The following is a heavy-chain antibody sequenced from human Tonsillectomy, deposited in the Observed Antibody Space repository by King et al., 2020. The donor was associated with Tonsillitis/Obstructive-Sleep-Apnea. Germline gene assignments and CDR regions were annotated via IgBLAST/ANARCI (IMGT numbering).Heavy chain of an antibody. CDR1: GGSFSGYY. Sequence: VQLQQWGAGLLKPSETLSLTCAVYGGSFSGYYWSGIRQPPGKGLEWIGEINHSGSTNYNPSLKSPVTISVDTSKNQFSLKLSSVTAAGTAVYYCARGQNVVVVAATSYYFDYWGQGTLVTVSS. D-gene: IGHD2-15*01. V-gene: IGHV4-34*01. CDR3: ARGQNVVVVAATSYYFDY. J-gene: IGHJ4*02. CDR2: INHSGST.